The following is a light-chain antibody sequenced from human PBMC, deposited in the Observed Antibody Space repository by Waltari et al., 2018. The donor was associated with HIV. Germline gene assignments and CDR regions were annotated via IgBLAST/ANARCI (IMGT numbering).Light chain of an antibody. J-gene: IGLJ3*02. Sequence: QSVLTQQPSVSGAPGQRVSISCTGSSSNIREGYDVHWYQELPGTAPKLLIYGDNNRPSGVPDRFSGSKSGTSASLAITGLQFEDEADYYCQSYDSSLSAWVFGGGTKLTVL. CDR1: SSNIREGYD. V-gene: IGLV1-40*01. CDR2: GDN. CDR3: QSYDSSLSAWV.